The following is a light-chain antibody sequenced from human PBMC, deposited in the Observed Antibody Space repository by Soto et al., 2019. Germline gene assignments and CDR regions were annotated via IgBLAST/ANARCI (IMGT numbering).Light chain of an antibody. Sequence: QPVLTQPPSASGAPGQRVTISCSGSSSNIGTNYVYWYQQFPGTAPKLLIYRDNQRPSGVPDRFSGSKSGTSASLAISGLRSEDEADYYCATWDDRLSAVVFGGGTQLTVL. CDR1: SSNIGTNY. CDR3: ATWDDRLSAVV. CDR2: RDN. V-gene: IGLV1-47*01. J-gene: IGLJ2*01.